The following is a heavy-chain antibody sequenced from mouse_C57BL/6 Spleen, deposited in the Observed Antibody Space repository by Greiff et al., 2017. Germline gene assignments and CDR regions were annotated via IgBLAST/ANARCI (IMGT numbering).Heavy chain of an antibody. Sequence: QVQLQQPGAELVKPGASVKLSCKASGYTFTSYWMHWVKQRPGRGLEWIGRIDPNSGGTKYNEKFKSKATMTVDKPSSTAYMQLSSLTSEDAAVYYWARLGMVTTAYYFDYWCQGTTLTVSS. CDR3: ARLGMVTTAYYFDY. D-gene: IGHD2-2*01. V-gene: IGHV1-72*01. CDR1: GYTFTSYW. CDR2: IDPNSGGT. J-gene: IGHJ2*01.